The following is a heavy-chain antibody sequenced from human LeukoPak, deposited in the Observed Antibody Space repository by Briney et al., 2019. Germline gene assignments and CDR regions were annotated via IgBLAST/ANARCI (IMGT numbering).Heavy chain of an antibody. Sequence: PSGTLSLTCAVSGGSISSSNWWSWVRQPPGKGLEWIGEIYHSGSTNYNPSLKSRVTISVDKSKNQFSLKLSSVTAADTAVYYCARRPRVPAAVYYYYGMDVWGQGTTVTVSS. J-gene: IGHJ6*02. CDR3: ARRPRVPAAVYYYYGMDV. CDR2: IYHSGST. D-gene: IGHD2-2*01. V-gene: IGHV4-4*02. CDR1: GGSISSSNW.